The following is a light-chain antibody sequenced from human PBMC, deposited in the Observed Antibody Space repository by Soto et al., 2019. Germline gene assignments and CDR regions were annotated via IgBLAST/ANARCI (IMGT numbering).Light chain of an antibody. CDR3: QTWATGIRV. J-gene: IGLJ3*02. V-gene: IGLV4-69*01. CDR2: LNSDGSH. CDR1: SGHSSYA. Sequence: QLVLTQSPSASASLGASVKLTCTLSSGHSSYAIAWHQQQPEKGPRYLMKLNSDGSHTKGDGIPDRFSGSSSGAERYLTISGLQSEDEADYYCQTWATGIRVFGGGTKLTVL.